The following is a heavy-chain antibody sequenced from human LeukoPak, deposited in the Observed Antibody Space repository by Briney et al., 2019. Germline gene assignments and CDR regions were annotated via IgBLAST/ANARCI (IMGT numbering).Heavy chain of an antibody. V-gene: IGHV1-46*02. Sequence: GASVKVSCKTSGYSFNSHHVHWVRQAPGQGLDWMGVKFSHDGSTSNTQKFQGRITMTRDTSTSTVYMELSSLRSEDTAVYYCARDSGNFHYDMDVWGQGTTVIVSS. CDR3: ARDSGNFHYDMDV. J-gene: IGHJ6*02. CDR2: KFSHDGST. D-gene: IGHD3-10*01. CDR1: GYSFNSHH.